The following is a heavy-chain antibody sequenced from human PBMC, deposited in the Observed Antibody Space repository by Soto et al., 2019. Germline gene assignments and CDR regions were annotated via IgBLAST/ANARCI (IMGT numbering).Heavy chain of an antibody. Sequence: QVQLVQSGAEVKKPGSSVKASCKASGGTFSSYAISWVRQAPGQGLEWMGGIIPIFGTANYAQKFQGRVTITADESTSTAYMELSSLRSEDTAVYYCARALRRHNPGGQNWYNWFDPWGQGTLVTVSS. CDR2: IIPIFGTA. CDR3: ARALRRHNPGGQNWYNWFDP. J-gene: IGHJ5*02. V-gene: IGHV1-69*01. D-gene: IGHD1-1*01. CDR1: GGTFSSYA.